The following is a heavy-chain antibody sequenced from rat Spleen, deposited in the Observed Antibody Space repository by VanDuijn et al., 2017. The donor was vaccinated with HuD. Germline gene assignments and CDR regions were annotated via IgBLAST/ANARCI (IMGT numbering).Heavy chain of an antibody. CDR3: TRGNYRYYNWEY. Sequence: EVQLVESGGGLVQPGRSLKLSCVASGFTFNNYWMTWIRQAPGKGLEWVASITNTGGSTYYPDSVKGRFTISRDNAKSTLYLQMNSLRSEDTATYYCTRGNYRYYNWEYWGQGVMVTVSS. V-gene: IGHV5-31*01. CDR2: ITNTGGST. D-gene: IGHD5-1*01. CDR1: GFTFNNYW. J-gene: IGHJ2*01.